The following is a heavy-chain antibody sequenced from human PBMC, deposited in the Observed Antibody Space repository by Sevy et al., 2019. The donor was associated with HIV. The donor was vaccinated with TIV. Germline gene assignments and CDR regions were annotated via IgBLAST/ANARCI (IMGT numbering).Heavy chain of an antibody. D-gene: IGHD3-22*01. CDR1: GFTVGSNY. CDR2: IYSGVTT. J-gene: IGHJ3*02. Sequence: GGSLRLSCAASGFTVGSNYMSWVRQAPGKGLEWVSIIYSGVTTSYADSVKGRFTISRDNSKNTLYLQMNSLRAEDTAVYYCARVSVYYYDSSGYYTTGYAFDIWGQGTMVTVSS. V-gene: IGHV3-53*01. CDR3: ARVSVYYYDSSGYYTTGYAFDI.